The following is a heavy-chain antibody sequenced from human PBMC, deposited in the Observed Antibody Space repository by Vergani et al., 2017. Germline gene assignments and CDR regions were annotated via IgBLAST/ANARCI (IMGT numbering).Heavy chain of an antibody. V-gene: IGHV3-7*01. J-gene: IGHJ4*02. D-gene: IGHD7-27*01. CDR2: IKQDGSEK. CDR1: GFTFSSYW. CDR3: AKDLGAYATGPLDY. Sequence: EVQLVESGGGLVQPGGSLRLSCAASGFTFSSYWMSWVRQAPGKGLEWVANIKQDGSEKYYVDSVKGRFTISRDNSKNTLYLQMNSLRAEDTAVYYCAKDLGAYATGPLDYWGQGTLVTVSS.